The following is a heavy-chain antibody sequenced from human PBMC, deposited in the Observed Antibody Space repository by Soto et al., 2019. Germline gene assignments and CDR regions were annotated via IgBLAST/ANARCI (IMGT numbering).Heavy chain of an antibody. J-gene: IGHJ3*02. V-gene: IGHV3-23*01. CDR1: GFTFSSYA. CDR2: ISGSGGST. Sequence: TGGSLSLSCAASGFTFSSYAMSWVRQAPGKGLEWVSAISGSGGSTYYADSVKGRFTISRDNSKNTLYLQMNSLRAEDTAVYYCAKDRGTAMFQDAFDIWGQGTMVTVSS. CDR3: AKDRGTAMFQDAFDI. D-gene: IGHD5-18*01.